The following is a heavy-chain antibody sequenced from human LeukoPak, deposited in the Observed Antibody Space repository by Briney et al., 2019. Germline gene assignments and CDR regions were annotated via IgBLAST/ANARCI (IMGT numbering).Heavy chain of an antibody. D-gene: IGHD1/OR15-1a*01. CDR2: INHSGST. J-gene: IGHJ4*01. CDR3: ARGPGTVYIDY. Sequence: PSETLSLACAVYGGSFSGYYWSWISQPPGKGLEWIGEINHSGSTNYNPSLKSRVTISVDTSKNQFSLKLSSVTAADTAVYYCARGPGTVYIDYWGQGTLVTVSS. V-gene: IGHV4-34*01. CDR1: GGSFSGYY.